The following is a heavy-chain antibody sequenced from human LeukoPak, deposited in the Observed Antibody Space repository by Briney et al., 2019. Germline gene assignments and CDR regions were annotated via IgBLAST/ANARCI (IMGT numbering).Heavy chain of an antibody. J-gene: IGHJ4*02. CDR3: AKGTYYAFWSGYLDY. V-gene: IGHV3-9*01. CDR1: GFTFDDYA. D-gene: IGHD3-3*01. Sequence: GGSLRLSCAATGFTFDDYAMHWVRQAPGKGLEWVSGISWNSGSIGYADSVKGRFTISRDNAKNSLYLQMNSLRAEDTALYYCAKGTYYAFWSGYLDYWGQGTLVTVSS. CDR2: ISWNSGSI.